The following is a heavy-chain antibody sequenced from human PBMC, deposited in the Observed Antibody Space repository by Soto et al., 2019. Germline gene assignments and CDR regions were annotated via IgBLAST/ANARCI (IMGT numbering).Heavy chain of an antibody. CDR3: SSGDYYYYMDV. CDR2: FHYTGST. CDR1: GGSINSYY. V-gene: IGHV4-59*08. Sequence: QVQLQESGPGLVKPSETLSLTCTVSGGSINSYYWCWIRQPPGKGLEWIGYFHYTGSTNYNPSLKSRVTISVDTSKNQFSLRLSSVTAADTAVYYCSSGDYYYYMDVWGKGTTVTVSS. J-gene: IGHJ6*03. D-gene: IGHD4-17*01.